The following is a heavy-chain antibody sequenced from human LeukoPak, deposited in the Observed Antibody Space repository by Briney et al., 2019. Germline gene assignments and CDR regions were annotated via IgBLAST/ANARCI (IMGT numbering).Heavy chain of an antibody. CDR1: GDSISSYY. V-gene: IGHV4-59*12. CDR2: IYNSGST. D-gene: IGHD4/OR15-4a*01. J-gene: IGHJ5*02. Sequence: PSETLSPTCTVSGDSISSYYWSWIRQPPGKGLEWLGYIYNSGSTNYNPSLKSRVTMSVDTSKNHMSLKLSSVTAADTAMYYCARSTMVNTATGWFDPWGQGTLVTVSS. CDR3: ARSTMVNTATGWFDP.